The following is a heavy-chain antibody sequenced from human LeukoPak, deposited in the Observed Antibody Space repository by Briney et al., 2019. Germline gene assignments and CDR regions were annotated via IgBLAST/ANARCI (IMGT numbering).Heavy chain of an antibody. CDR2: IYTSGST. CDR3: ARETTDTDTYYYYYYMDV. CDR1: GGSISSYY. Sequence: PSETLSLTCTVSGGSISSYYWSWIRQPAGKGLEWIGRIYTSGSTNYNPSLKSRVTMSVDTSKNQFSLKLSSVTAADTAVYYCARETTDTDTYYYYYYMDVWGKGTTVTVSS. V-gene: IGHV4-4*07. D-gene: IGHD4-11*01. J-gene: IGHJ6*03.